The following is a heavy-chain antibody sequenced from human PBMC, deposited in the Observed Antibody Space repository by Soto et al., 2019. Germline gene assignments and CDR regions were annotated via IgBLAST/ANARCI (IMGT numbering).Heavy chain of an antibody. Sequence: QVQLQESGPGLVKPPETLSLTCTVSGGSISSYYWSWIRQPPGKGLEWIGYIYYSGSTNYNPSLKSRVTISVDTSKNQFSLKLSSVTAADTAVYYCARAVEMATRNFDYWGQGTLVTVSS. CDR2: IYYSGST. D-gene: IGHD5-12*01. V-gene: IGHV4-59*01. CDR1: GGSISSYY. J-gene: IGHJ4*02. CDR3: ARAVEMATRNFDY.